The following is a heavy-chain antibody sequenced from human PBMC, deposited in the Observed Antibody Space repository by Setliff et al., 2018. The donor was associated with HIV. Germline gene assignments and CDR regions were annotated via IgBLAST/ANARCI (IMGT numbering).Heavy chain of an antibody. J-gene: IGHJ3*02. D-gene: IGHD5-18*01. V-gene: IGHV3-30*02. Sequence: PGGSLRLSCEASGFTFSSYAMHWVRQAPGRGLEWVAFLRFDGSNQYYADSVKGRFTISRDNSKNTLYLQMSSLRTEDTAIYYCAKMHTAMDPDTFDIWGQGTMVTVSS. CDR3: AKMHTAMDPDTFDI. CDR2: LRFDGSNQ. CDR1: GFTFSSYA.